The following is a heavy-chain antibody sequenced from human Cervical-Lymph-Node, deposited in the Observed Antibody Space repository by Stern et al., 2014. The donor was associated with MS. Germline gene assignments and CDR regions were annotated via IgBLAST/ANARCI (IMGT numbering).Heavy chain of an antibody. J-gene: IGHJ4*02. Sequence: QVQLLESGGGLVKPGGSLRLSCAASGVTFSDYYMTWIRQAPGKGLEWVSYISSSGSTLYYADSVRGRFTISRDNAKQSVYLQMNSLRAEDTAIYYCAGTVAGKDFFAYWGQGAPVTVSS. CDR3: AGTVAGKDFFAY. V-gene: IGHV3-11*01. D-gene: IGHD6-19*01. CDR1: GVTFSDYY. CDR2: ISSSGSTL.